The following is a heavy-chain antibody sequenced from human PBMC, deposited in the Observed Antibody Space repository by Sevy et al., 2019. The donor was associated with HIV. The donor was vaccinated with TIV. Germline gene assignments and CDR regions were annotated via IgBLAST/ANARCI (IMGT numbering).Heavy chain of an antibody. Sequence: SETLSLTCTVSGVSVSPYYWAWIRQPPGKGLECVAFSGSTNYNPSLKSRATPSVDTSKNQFSLKLSSVTAADTAIYYCARGGPNQQQLDYFDHWGQGTLVTVSS. CDR2: SGST. D-gene: IGHD1-1*01. CDR3: ARGGPNQQQLDYFDH. CDR1: GVSVSPYY. V-gene: IGHV4-59*02. J-gene: IGHJ4*02.